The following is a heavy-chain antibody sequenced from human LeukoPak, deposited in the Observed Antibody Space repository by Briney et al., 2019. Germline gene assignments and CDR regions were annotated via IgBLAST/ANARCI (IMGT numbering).Heavy chain of an antibody. V-gene: IGHV3-23*01. D-gene: IGHD6-6*01. J-gene: IGHJ4*02. CDR2: VADDGGST. CDR3: AKRAYSRASRXYXFDF. CDR1: GFTFSSYA. Sequence: GGSLRLSCAASGFTFSSYAMSWVRQAPGTGLEWVSTVADDGGSTYYADSVKARFTISRDNSKGTLYLQIDSLTAEDAAVYYCAKRAYSRASRXYXFDFWGQGTLVTVSS.